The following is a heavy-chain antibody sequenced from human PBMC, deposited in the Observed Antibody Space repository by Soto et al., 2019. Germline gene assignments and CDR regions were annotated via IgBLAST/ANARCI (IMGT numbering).Heavy chain of an antibody. Sequence: QVQLVQSGAEVKKPGASVKVSCKASGYTFTGYYMHWVRQAPGQGLEWMGWINPNSGGTNYAQKFPGRLTLTRDTSISTAYMELSRLSSDDTAVYYCASGRPGTTSVVWFDPWGQGTLVTVSS. V-gene: IGHV1-2*02. D-gene: IGHD1-7*01. CDR1: GYTFTGYY. CDR3: ASGRPGTTSVVWFDP. CDR2: INPNSGGT. J-gene: IGHJ5*02.